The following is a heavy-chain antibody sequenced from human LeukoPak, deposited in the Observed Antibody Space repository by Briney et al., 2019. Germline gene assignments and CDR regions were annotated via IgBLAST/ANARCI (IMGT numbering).Heavy chain of an antibody. J-gene: IGHJ4*02. Sequence: GGSLRLSCAASGFTCSSYAMSWVRQAPGKGLQWVSAISGSGGSAYYADSVKGRFTISRDNSKNTLYLQMNSLRAEDTAVYYCAKGTLDIVVVPAAPKVYYFDYWGQGTLVTVSS. CDR1: GFTCSSYA. V-gene: IGHV3-23*01. D-gene: IGHD2-2*01. CDR2: ISGSGGSA. CDR3: AKGTLDIVVVPAAPKVYYFDY.